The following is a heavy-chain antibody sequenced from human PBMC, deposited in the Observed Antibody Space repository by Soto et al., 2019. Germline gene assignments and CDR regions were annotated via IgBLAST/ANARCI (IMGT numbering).Heavy chain of an antibody. Sequence: SVKVSCKASGGTFSSYAISWVRQAPGQGLEWMGGTIPIFGTANYAQKFQGRVTITADKSTSTAYMELSSLRSEDTAVYYCARDNKVVGATSFYYYYGMDVWGQGTTVTVSS. CDR3: ARDNKVVGATSFYYYYGMDV. J-gene: IGHJ6*02. V-gene: IGHV1-69*06. CDR1: GGTFSSYA. CDR2: TIPIFGTA. D-gene: IGHD1-26*01.